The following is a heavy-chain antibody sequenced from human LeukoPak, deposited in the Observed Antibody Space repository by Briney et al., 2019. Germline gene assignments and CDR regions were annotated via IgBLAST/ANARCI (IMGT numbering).Heavy chain of an antibody. J-gene: IGHJ4*02. Sequence: SETLSLTCTVPGGSISNYYWSWIRQPPGKGLEWIGEINHSGSTNYNPSLKSRVTISVDTSKNQFSLKLSSVTAADTAVYYCARASYNWNYRVDYWGQGTLVTVSS. CDR2: INHSGST. D-gene: IGHD1-7*01. CDR1: GGSISNYY. CDR3: ARASYNWNYRVDY. V-gene: IGHV4-34*01.